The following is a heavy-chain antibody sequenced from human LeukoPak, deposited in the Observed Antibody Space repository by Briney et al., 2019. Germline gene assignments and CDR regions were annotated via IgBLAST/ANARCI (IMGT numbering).Heavy chain of an antibody. Sequence: SQTLSLTCTVSGGSLSSGSYYCSWIRQPPGKGLGRIGRIYTSGSTNYNPSLKSRVTISVDTSKNQFSLKLSSVTAADTAVYYCARDAPTTGTTRGAFDIWGQGTMVTVSS. CDR1: GGSLSSGSYY. V-gene: IGHV4-61*02. J-gene: IGHJ3*02. D-gene: IGHD1-1*01. CDR2: IYTSGST. CDR3: ARDAPTTGTTRGAFDI.